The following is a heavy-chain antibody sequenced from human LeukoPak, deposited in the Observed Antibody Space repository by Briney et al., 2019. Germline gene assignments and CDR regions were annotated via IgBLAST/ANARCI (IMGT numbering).Heavy chain of an antibody. Sequence: GGSLRLSCAASGFTFSSYEMNWVRQGPGKGLEWVSSISSVSSYIYYAVSVKGRFTISRDNAKNSLYLQMNSLRAEDTAVYYCASGSTFYDNSAYWGQGTLVTVSS. CDR1: GFTFSSYE. D-gene: IGHD3-22*01. CDR2: ISSVSSYI. J-gene: IGHJ4*02. CDR3: ASGSTFYDNSAY. V-gene: IGHV3-21*01.